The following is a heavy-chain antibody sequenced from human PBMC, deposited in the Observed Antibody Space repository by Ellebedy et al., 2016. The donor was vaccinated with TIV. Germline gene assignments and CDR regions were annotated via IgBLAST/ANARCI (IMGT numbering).Heavy chain of an antibody. CDR3: ARGRYYFDY. J-gene: IGHJ4*02. V-gene: IGHV4-61*01. CDR1: GGSISSGSYY. CDR2: IYYSGST. Sequence: SETLSLXXTVSGGSISSGSYYWSWIRQPPGKGLEWIGYIYYSGSTNYNPSLKSRVTISVDTSKNQFSLKLSSVTAADTAVYYCARGRYYFDYWGQGNLVTVSS. D-gene: IGHD5-24*01.